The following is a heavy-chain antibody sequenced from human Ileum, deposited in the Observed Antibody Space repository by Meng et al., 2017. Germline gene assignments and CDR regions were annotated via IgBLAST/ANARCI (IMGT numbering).Heavy chain of an antibody. J-gene: IGHJ4*01. CDR1: GLTFSNYA. CDR3: GRGRAYFYFDF. V-gene: IGHV1-3*01. Sequence: QVQFVQSGAEVKKPGASVRISCKASGLTFSNYAFYWVRQAPGQSLEWLGWIHAGSGDTKFSQTFQVRLTFDRDTSADTFYMELSSLTSGDRAVYYCGRGRAYFYFDFLGQGTLVTVSS. D-gene: IGHD2/OR15-2a*01. CDR2: IHAGSGDT.